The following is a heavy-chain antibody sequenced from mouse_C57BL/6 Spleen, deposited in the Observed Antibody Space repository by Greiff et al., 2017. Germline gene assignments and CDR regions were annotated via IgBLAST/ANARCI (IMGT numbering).Heavy chain of an antibody. D-gene: IGHD2-2*01. CDR3: ARGLGYYFDD. CDR2: IDPEDGAT. CDR1: GFNIKDYY. V-gene: IGHV14-2*01. Sequence: EVQLKESGAELVKPGASVKLSCTASGFNIKDYYMHWVKQRPEQGLEWIGRIDPEDGATKYAPKFQGKATITADTSSNTAYLQLSSLTSEDTAVYYCARGLGYYFDDWGQGTTLTVSS. J-gene: IGHJ2*01.